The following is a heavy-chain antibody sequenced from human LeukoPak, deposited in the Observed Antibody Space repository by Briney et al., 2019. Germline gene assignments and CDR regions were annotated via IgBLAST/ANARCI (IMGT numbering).Heavy chain of an antibody. Sequence: GASVKVSCKASGYTFTSYGISWVRQAPGQGLEWMGWISAYNGNTSYAQKYQGRVTMTRDMSTSTVYMELSSLRSEDTAVYYCARGGRTYYDILTGYSFDYWGQGTLVTVSS. D-gene: IGHD3-9*01. V-gene: IGHV1-18*01. CDR3: ARGGRTYYDILTGYSFDY. J-gene: IGHJ4*02. CDR1: GYTFTSYG. CDR2: ISAYNGNT.